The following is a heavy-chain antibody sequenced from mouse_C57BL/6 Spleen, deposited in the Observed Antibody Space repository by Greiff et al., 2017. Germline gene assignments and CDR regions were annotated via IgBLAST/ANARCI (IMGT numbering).Heavy chain of an antibody. CDR2: ISSGSSTI. CDR1: GFTFSDYG. CDR3: AIDGYYGAMDY. Sequence: EVQLVESGGGLVTPGESLKLSCAASGFTFSDYGMHWVRQAPEKGLEWVAYISSGSSTIYYADTVKGRFTISRDNAKNTLFLQMTSLRSEDTAMYYCAIDGYYGAMDYWGQGTSVTVSS. D-gene: IGHD2-3*01. J-gene: IGHJ4*01. V-gene: IGHV5-17*01.